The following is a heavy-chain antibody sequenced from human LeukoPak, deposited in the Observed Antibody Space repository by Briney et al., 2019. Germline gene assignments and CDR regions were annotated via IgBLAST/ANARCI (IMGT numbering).Heavy chain of an antibody. J-gene: IGHJ6*03. CDR1: GYTFTGYY. CDR2: INPNSGGT. CDR3: AREGPPCGYSYGCGYYYYYMDV. D-gene: IGHD5-18*01. Sequence: GASVKVSCKASGYTFTGYYMHWVRQAPGQGLEWMGWINPNSGGTNYAQKFQGRVTMTRDTSISTAYMELSRLRSDDTAVYYCAREGPPCGYSYGCGYYYYYMDVWGKGTTVTVSS. V-gene: IGHV1-2*02.